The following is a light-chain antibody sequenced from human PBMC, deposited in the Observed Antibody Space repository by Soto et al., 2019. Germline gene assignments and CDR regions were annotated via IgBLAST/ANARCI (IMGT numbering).Light chain of an antibody. Sequence: ILMTQSPATLSVSPGERATLSCRASQSVSNNLAWYQQKPGQAPRLLIYDASTRATGIPARFSGSGSGTAFNLTISGLQSEDFAVYYCQQYNNWPPWTFGQGTKVEIK. CDR3: QQYNNWPPWT. V-gene: IGKV3-15*01. CDR1: QSVSNN. J-gene: IGKJ1*01. CDR2: DAS.